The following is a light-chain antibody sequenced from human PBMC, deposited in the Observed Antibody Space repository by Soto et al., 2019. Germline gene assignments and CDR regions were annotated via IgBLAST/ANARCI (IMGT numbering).Light chain of an antibody. CDR1: QSVSSN. CDR3: QQYHNWPIT. CDR2: DAS. Sequence: RASQSVSSNLAWHQQKPGQAPRILMYDASTRATGISARFSGSGSGTEFTLTISSLQSEDFAVYYCQQYHNWPITFGQGTRLEIK. V-gene: IGKV3-15*01. J-gene: IGKJ5*01.